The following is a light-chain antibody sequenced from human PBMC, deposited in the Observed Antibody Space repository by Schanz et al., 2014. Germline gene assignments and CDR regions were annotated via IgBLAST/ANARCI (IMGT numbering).Light chain of an antibody. J-gene: IGKJ2*01. CDR1: QSVSSN. Sequence: EIVMTQSPATLSVSPGERATLSCRASQSVSSNLAWYQQKPGQAPRLLIYGASTRATGIPARFSGSWSGTEFTLTISSLPYEDFAVYYCHQRANWPRTFGQGTKLEIK. CDR2: GAS. V-gene: IGKV3-15*01. CDR3: HQRANWPRT.